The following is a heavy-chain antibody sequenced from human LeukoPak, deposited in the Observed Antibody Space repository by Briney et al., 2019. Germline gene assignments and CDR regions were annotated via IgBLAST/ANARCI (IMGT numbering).Heavy chain of an antibody. D-gene: IGHD6-19*01. V-gene: IGHV3-64D*06. Sequence: GGSLRLSCSAAGFTFSSYATHWVRQAPGKGLEYVSAISSNGGSTYYADSVKGRFTISRDNSKNTLYLQMSSLRAEDTAVYYCVKEVASSGWYYFDYWGQGTLVTVSS. CDR1: GFTFSSYA. J-gene: IGHJ4*02. CDR3: VKEVASSGWYYFDY. CDR2: ISSNGGST.